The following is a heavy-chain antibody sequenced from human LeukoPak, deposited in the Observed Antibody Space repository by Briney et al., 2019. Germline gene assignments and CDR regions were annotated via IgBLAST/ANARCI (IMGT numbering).Heavy chain of an antibody. V-gene: IGHV1-2*02. J-gene: IGHJ4*02. Sequence: GASVKVSCNASGYTFTGYNIHWVRQAPGQGLEWMGWINPNSGGTNYAQKLQGRVTMTRDTSISSAYMELTSLRSDDTAVYFCARDWFVTSDWYYFDYWGQGTLVTVSS. CDR1: GYTFTGYN. CDR2: INPNSGGT. D-gene: IGHD6-19*01. CDR3: ARDWFVTSDWYYFDY.